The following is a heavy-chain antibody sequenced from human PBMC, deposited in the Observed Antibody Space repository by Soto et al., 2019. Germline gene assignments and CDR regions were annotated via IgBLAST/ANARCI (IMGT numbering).Heavy chain of an antibody. V-gene: IGHV1-69*13. CDR3: ATGYCSGGSCYLLSWSDP. D-gene: IGHD2-15*01. CDR1: GGTFSSYA. Sequence: ASVKVSCKASGGTFSSYAISWVRQAPGQGLEWMGGIIPIFGTANYAQKFQGRVTITADESTSTAYMELSSLRSEDTAVYYCATGYCSGGSCYLLSWSDPWGQGTLVTVSS. CDR2: IIPIFGTA. J-gene: IGHJ5*02.